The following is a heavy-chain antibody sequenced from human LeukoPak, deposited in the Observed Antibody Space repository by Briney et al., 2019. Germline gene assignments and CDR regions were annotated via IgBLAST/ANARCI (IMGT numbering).Heavy chain of an antibody. Sequence: GGSLRLSCAASGFTFDDYAMHWVRQAPGKGREWVSGISWNSGSIGYADSVKGRFTISRDNAKNSLYLQMNSLRAEDTALYYCAKEDYDIFTGYIYGMDVWGQGTTVTVSS. CDR1: GFTFDDYA. V-gene: IGHV3-9*01. D-gene: IGHD3-9*01. J-gene: IGHJ6*02. CDR3: AKEDYDIFTGYIYGMDV. CDR2: ISWNSGSI.